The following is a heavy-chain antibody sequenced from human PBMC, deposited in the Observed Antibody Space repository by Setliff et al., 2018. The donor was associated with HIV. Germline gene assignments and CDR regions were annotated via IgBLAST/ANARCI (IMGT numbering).Heavy chain of an antibody. D-gene: IGHD3-22*01. CDR2: IYWNDDK. V-gene: IGHV2-5*01. CDR3: AHRLSYYDTSGYYSYYFDY. J-gene: IGHJ4*02. CDR1: GFTFSDYY. Sequence: SGPTLVNPTQTLTLTCTFSGFTFSDYYMSWIRQPPGKALEWLALIYWNDDKRYSPSLKSRLTITKDTSKNQVVLTMTNMDPVDTATYYCAHRLSYYDTSGYYSYYFDYWGQGTLVTVSS.